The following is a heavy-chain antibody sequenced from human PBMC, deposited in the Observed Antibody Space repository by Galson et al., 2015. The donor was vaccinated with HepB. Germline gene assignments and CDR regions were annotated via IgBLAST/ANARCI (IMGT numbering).Heavy chain of an antibody. J-gene: IGHJ4*02. CDR1: GFTFSSLG. Sequence: SLRLSCAASGFTFSSLGMTWVRQAPGKGLESVSAIGVNAGSTDYADSVKGRFTISRDNSKNMLYLQMNNLRAEDTAVYYCAKGTTNIDYWGQGTLVTVSS. CDR3: AKGTTNIDY. V-gene: IGHV3-23*01. D-gene: IGHD1-1*01. CDR2: IGVNAGST.